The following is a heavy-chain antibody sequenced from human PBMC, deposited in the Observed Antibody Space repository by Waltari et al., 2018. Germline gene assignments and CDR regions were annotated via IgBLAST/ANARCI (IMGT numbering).Heavy chain of an antibody. V-gene: IGHV3-30*02. J-gene: IGHJ4*02. Sequence: VQLLESGGGVVQPGGSLSLSCATSGFTFSSYGMHWARRGPGKGLEWVAFIGYDKNEKYYQDSVKGRFTISRDNSRNNLYLQMDSLTPEDTGVYYCAAYTGSPSRPGPPSLWGRGTLVTVAS. D-gene: IGHD1-26*01. CDR3: AAYTGSPSRPGPPSL. CDR2: IGYDKNEK. CDR1: GFTFSSYG.